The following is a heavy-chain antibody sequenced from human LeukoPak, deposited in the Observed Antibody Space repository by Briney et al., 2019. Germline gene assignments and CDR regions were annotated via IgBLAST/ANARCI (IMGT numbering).Heavy chain of an antibody. CDR2: INPNSGGT. J-gene: IGHJ4*02. Sequence: ASVKVSCKASGYTFTGYYMHWVRQAPGQGLEWMGWINPNSGGTNYAQKFQGRVTMTRDTSISTAYMELSRLRSGDTAVYYCARTYYYDSSGYYGFDYWGQGTLVTVSS. D-gene: IGHD3-22*01. CDR1: GYTFTGYY. CDR3: ARTYYYDSSGYYGFDY. V-gene: IGHV1-2*02.